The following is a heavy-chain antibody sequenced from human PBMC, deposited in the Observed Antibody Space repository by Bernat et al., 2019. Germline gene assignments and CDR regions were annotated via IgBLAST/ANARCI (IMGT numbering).Heavy chain of an antibody. J-gene: IGHJ1*01. CDR2: INGNGSAK. Sequence: EVQLVESGGGLVQPGGSLSLSCTASGFSFSNYWMTWGRQSPGKGLEWVADINGNGSAKYNGDSVKGRFTMSRDNARNEMHLQMDSLRAGDTAVYYCARYPCGGGCYGAKHLQHWGQGTLVTVSS. V-gene: IGHV3-7*01. CDR3: ARYPCGGGCYGAKHLQH. CDR1: GFSFSNYW. D-gene: IGHD2-21*01.